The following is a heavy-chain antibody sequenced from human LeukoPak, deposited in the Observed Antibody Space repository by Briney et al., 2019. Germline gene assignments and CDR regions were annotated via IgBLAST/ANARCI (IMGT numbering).Heavy chain of an antibody. D-gene: IGHD1-26*01. J-gene: IGHJ5*02. Sequence: ASVKVSCKASGYTFTSYAMNWVRQAPGQGLEWMAWINTNTGNPTYAQGFTGRFVFSLDTSVSTAYLQISSLKAEDTAVYYCARDQYPVGAAEYNWFDPWGQGTLVTVSS. V-gene: IGHV7-4-1*02. CDR1: GYTFTSYA. CDR3: ARDQYPVGAAEYNWFDP. CDR2: INTNTGNP.